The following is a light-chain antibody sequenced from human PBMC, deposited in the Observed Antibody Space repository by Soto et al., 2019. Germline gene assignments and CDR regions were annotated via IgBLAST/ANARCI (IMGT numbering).Light chain of an antibody. CDR2: EVT. Sequence: QSVLTQPPSASGSPGQSVTISCTGTSSDVGGYHYVSWYQQHPGKAPKLMIHEVTKRPSGVPDRFSGSKSGNTASLTVSGLQGEDEADYYCSSYAGSNNLVFGGGTTLTVL. J-gene: IGLJ2*01. CDR3: SSYAGSNNLV. V-gene: IGLV2-8*01. CDR1: SSDVGGYHY.